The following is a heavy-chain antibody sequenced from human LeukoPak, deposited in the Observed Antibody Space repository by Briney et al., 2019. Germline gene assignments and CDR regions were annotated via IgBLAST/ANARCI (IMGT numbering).Heavy chain of an antibody. V-gene: IGHV3-23*01. Sequence: PGGSLRLSCAASGFTFSRHGMSWVRQAPGKGLEWVSAITGRGVRTYNGDSVKGRFTISRDTSKNTVYLQMNSLRGDDTAVYYCANGAHPDSSHYYFDYWGQGALVTVSS. J-gene: IGHJ4*02. CDR1: GFTFSRHG. CDR2: ITGRGVRT. CDR3: ANGAHPDSSHYYFDY. D-gene: IGHD2-2*01.